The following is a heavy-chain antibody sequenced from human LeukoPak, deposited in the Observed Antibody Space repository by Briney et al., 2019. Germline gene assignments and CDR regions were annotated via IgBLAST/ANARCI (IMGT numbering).Heavy chain of an antibody. CDR2: ISGSGGST. V-gene: IGHV3-23*01. D-gene: IGHD5-18*01. J-gene: IGHJ6*03. Sequence: GGSLRLSCAASGFTFSSYAMSWVRQAPGKGLEWVSAISGSGGSTYYADSVKGRFTISRDNSKNTLYLQMNSLRAEDTAVYYCAKDLPRNTAMVTGYYYYYYMDVWGKGTTVTVSS. CDR1: GFTFSSYA. CDR3: AKDLPRNTAMVTGYYYYYYMDV.